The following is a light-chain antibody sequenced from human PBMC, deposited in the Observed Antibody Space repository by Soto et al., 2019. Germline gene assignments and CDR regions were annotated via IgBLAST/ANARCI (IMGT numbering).Light chain of an antibody. J-gene: IGKJ5*01. CDR2: GAS. Sequence: EIVMTQSPATLSVSPGEGATLSCGASQSVSSNLAWYQQKPGQAPRLLIYGASTRAAGIPARFRGGGSGADFTLTITSLQSEDFAIYYCQQYNAWPITFGQGTRPEIK. CDR1: QSVSSN. CDR3: QQYNAWPIT. V-gene: IGKV3-15*01.